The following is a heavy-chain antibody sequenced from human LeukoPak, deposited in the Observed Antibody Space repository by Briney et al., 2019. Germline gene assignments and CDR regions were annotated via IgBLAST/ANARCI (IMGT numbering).Heavy chain of an antibody. J-gene: IGHJ5*02. D-gene: IGHD3-16*01. Sequence: SETLSLTCAVYGGSFSDYYWSWIRQPPGKGLEWIGEINHSGSTNYNPSLKSRVTISVDTSKNQFSLKLSSVTAADTAVYYCAPRGAYYDYVPTSGQGTLVTVSS. CDR3: APRGAYYDYVPT. CDR1: GGSFSDYY. CDR2: INHSGST. V-gene: IGHV4-34*01.